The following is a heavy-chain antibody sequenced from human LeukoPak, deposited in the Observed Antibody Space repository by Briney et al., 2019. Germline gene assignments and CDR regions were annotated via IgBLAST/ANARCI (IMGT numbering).Heavy chain of an antibody. D-gene: IGHD6-19*01. J-gene: IGHJ1*01. Sequence: PGGSLRLSCAASGLTFDDYAMHWVRQAPGKGLVWVSLISGDGGSTYYADSVKGRFTISRDNSKNSLYLQMNSLRTEDTALYYCAKDLIAVAGTTEYFQHWGQGTLVTVSS. V-gene: IGHV3-43*02. CDR2: ISGDGGST. CDR1: GLTFDDYA. CDR3: AKDLIAVAGTTEYFQH.